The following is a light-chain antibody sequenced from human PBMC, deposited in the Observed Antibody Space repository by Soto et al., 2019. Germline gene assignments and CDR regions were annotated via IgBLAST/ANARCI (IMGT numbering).Light chain of an antibody. Sequence: QSVLTQPPSVSGAPGQRVTISCTGSSSNIGAAYDVHWYQQVPGTAPKLLIYGNNNRPSGVPDRFSGSKSGTSASLAIAGLQAEDEVDYYCQSYDRSLSGSVVFGGGTKLTVL. CDR1: SSNIGAAYD. V-gene: IGLV1-40*01. J-gene: IGLJ2*01. CDR3: QSYDRSLSGSVV. CDR2: GNN.